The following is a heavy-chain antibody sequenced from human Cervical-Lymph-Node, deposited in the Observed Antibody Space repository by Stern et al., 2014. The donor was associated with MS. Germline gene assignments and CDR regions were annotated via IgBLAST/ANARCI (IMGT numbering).Heavy chain of an antibody. J-gene: IGHJ4*02. Sequence: QVQLVQSGSELKKPGASVKLSCKTSGYTFTTYTIAWVRQAPGQGLEWMGWINTNTGEPTYAPGFTGRFVFSLDTSLSTSYLQISSLKTEDTAVYFCARDNTVTSFHFDYWGQGTLVTVSS. V-gene: IGHV7-4-1*02. D-gene: IGHD4-17*01. CDR3: ARDNTVTSFHFDY. CDR1: GYTFTTYT. CDR2: INTNTGEP.